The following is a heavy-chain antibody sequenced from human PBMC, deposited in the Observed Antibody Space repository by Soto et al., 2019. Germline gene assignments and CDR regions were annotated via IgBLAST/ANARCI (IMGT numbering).Heavy chain of an antibody. CDR3: AGVSVELATIFPDY. D-gene: IGHD5-12*01. J-gene: IGHJ4*02. Sequence: QVQLVQSGAEVKKPGASVKVSCKASGYTFTSYDINWVRQATGQGLEWMGWMNPNSGKTGHAQKFQGRVTMTRNTSISTGYMEMSSLRSDDTAVYYCAGVSVELATIFPDYWGQGTLVTVSS. V-gene: IGHV1-8*01. CDR2: MNPNSGKT. CDR1: GYTFTSYD.